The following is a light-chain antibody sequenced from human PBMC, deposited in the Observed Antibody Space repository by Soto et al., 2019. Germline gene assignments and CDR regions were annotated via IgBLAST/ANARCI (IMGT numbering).Light chain of an antibody. CDR3: QQSYNTPLT. J-gene: IGKJ1*01. CDR2: DAS. V-gene: IGKV1-39*01. Sequence: IEVTQSASSLAASLGDRVTITCRASQTIATYVNWYRQKSGAAPELLIYDASTLQSGVTSRFRGGASGTDFTLTISSLQLDDFATYYCQQSYNTPLTFGQGTKVDIK. CDR1: QTIATY.